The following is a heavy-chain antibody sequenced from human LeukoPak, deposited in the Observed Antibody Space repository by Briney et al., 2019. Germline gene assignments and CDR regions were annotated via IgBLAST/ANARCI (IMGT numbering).Heavy chain of an antibody. J-gene: IGHJ6*03. CDR1: GYSFTSYW. CDR2: IYPGDSDT. D-gene: IGHD1-26*01. CDR3: ARHFPSGSYGGYYYYMDV. Sequence: GESLKISCKGSGYSFTSYWIGWVRQMPGKGLEWMGIIYPGDSDTRYSPSFQGQVTISADKSISTAYLQWSSLKASDTAMYYCARHFPSGSYGGYYYYMDVWGKGTTVTVSS. V-gene: IGHV5-51*01.